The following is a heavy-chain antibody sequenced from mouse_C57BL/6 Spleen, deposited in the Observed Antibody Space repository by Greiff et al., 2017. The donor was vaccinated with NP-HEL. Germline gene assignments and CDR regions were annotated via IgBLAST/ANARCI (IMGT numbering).Heavy chain of an antibody. CDR2: IYPGDGDT. CDR3: ARFKYYGFDY. J-gene: IGHJ2*01. CDR1: GYAFSSSW. D-gene: IGHD1-1*01. V-gene: IGHV1-82*01. Sequence: VQLQQSGPELVKPGASVKISCKASGYAFSSSWMNWVKQRPGKGLEWIGRIYPGDGDTNYNGKFKGKATLTADKSSSTAYMQLSSLTSEDSAVYFCARFKYYGFDYWGQGTTLTVSA.